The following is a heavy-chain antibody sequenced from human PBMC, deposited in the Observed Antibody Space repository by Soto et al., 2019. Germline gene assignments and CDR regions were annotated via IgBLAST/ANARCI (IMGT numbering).Heavy chain of an antibody. V-gene: IGHV3-73*02. CDR1: GLTFSGSA. Sequence: EVQLVESGGGLVQPGGSLKLSCAASGLTFSGSAMHWVRQASGQGLEWVGHISSKPNTYATAYAASLKGRFTISRDDSKNTAYLQMNSLKTEDTAVYYCTRPDDVDTAMAYDYWGQGTLVTVSS. J-gene: IGHJ4*02. D-gene: IGHD5-18*01. CDR2: ISSKPNTYAT. CDR3: TRPDDVDTAMAYDY.